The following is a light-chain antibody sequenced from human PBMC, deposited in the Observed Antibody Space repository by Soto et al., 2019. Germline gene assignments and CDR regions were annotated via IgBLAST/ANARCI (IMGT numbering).Light chain of an antibody. V-gene: IGKV1-5*01. CDR2: DAS. J-gene: IGKJ1*01. Sequence: DIQMAQSPSTLSASVGDRVTITCRASESISTWLAWYQQQPGGAPRLPIYDASSLQSGVPSRFSGNGSGTEFTLTISSLQPDDFSSYYCQHYYNYPWTFGQGTKVDIK. CDR1: ESISTW. CDR3: QHYYNYPWT.